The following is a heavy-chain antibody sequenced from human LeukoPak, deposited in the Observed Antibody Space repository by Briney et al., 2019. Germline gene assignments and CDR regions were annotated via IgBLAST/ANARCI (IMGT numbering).Heavy chain of an antibody. D-gene: IGHD2-2*01. Sequence: GGSLRLSCAASGFTVSSNYMSWVRQAPGKGLEWVSVIYSGGSTYYADSVKGRFTISRDNSKNTLYLQMNSLRAEDTAVYYCARGVGSWYAVGAFDIWGQGTMVIVSS. CDR2: IYSGGST. CDR1: GFTVSSNY. V-gene: IGHV3-53*01. J-gene: IGHJ3*02. CDR3: ARGVGSWYAVGAFDI.